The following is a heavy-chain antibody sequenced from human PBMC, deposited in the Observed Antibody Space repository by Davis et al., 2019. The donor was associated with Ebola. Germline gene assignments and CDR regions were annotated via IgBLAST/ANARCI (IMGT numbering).Heavy chain of an antibody. CDR3: AKDRQSYYYDSSGSHPFDY. CDR2: ISYDGSNK. CDR1: GFTFSSYG. D-gene: IGHD3-22*01. Sequence: GGSLRLSCAASGFTFSSYGMHWVRQAPGKGLEWVAVISYDGSNKYYADSVKGRFTISRDNSKNTLYLQMNSLRAEDTAVYYCAKDRQSYYYDSSGSHPFDYWGQGTLVTVSS. V-gene: IGHV3-30*18. J-gene: IGHJ4*02.